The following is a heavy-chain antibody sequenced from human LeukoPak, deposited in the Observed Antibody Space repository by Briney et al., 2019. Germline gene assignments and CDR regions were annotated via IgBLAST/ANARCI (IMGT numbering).Heavy chain of an antibody. CDR2: IYYSGST. Sequence: SETLSLTCTVSGGSISSSSYYWGWIRQPPGKGLEWIGSIYYSGSTYYNPSLKSRVTISADTSKNQFSLKLSSVTAADTAVYYCASEPYSNYDYYYYMDVWGKRTTVTVSS. J-gene: IGHJ6*03. V-gene: IGHV4-39*01. CDR3: ASEPYSNYDYYYYMDV. CDR1: GGSISSSSYY. D-gene: IGHD4-11*01.